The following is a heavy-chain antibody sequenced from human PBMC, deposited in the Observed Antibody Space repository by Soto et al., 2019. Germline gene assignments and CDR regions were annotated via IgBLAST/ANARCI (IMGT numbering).Heavy chain of an antibody. CDR1: GGSISSSSYC. V-gene: IGHV4-39*01. D-gene: IGHD3-3*01. J-gene: IGHJ5*02. CDR3: AGSIFGVTYNWFDP. Sequence: SETLSLTCTVSGGSISSSSYCSGWIRQHPGKGLEWIGSIYYSGSTYYNPSLKSRVTISVDTSKNQFSPKLSSVTAADTAVYYCAGSIFGVTYNWFDPWGQGTLVTVSS. CDR2: IYYSGST.